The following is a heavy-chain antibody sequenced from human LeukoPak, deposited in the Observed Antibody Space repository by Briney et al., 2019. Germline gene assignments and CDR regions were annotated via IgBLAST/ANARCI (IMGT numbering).Heavy chain of an antibody. CDR1: GFTVSSIH. D-gene: IGHD5/OR15-5a*01. Sequence: GGSLRLSCAASGFTVSSIHMVWVRQAPGKGLEWVSVTYTGGNSYYADSVKGRFTSSRDNAKNTLYLQMNSLRVEDTAVYFCARGGPVKSIYDPHWYDPWGQGTLVTVSS. CDR2: TYTGGNS. J-gene: IGHJ5*02. CDR3: ARGGPVKSIYDPHWYDP. V-gene: IGHV3-53*01.